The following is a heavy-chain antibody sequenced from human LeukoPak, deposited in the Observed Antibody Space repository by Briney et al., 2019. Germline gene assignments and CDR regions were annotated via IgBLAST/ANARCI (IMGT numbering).Heavy chain of an antibody. Sequence: GGSLRLSCAASGFTFSSYGMHWVRQAPGKGLEWVAVKWYDGSNKYYADSVKGRFTISRDNSKNTLYLQMNSLRAEDTAVYYCARDRSSSSYYYGMDVWGQGTTVTVSS. CDR2: KWYDGSNK. CDR1: GFTFSSYG. J-gene: IGHJ6*02. CDR3: ARDRSSSSYYYGMDV. V-gene: IGHV3-33*01. D-gene: IGHD6-13*01.